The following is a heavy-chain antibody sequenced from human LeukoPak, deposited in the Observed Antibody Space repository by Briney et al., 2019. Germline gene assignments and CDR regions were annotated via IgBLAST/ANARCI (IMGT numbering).Heavy chain of an antibody. J-gene: IGHJ6*02. D-gene: IGHD2-2*01. Sequence: PSETLSLTCAVSGYSISSGYYWGWIRQPPGKGLEWIGSIYHSGSTYYNPSLKSRVTMSVDTSKNQFSLKLSSVTAADTAVYYCASSYCSSTSCSPYYYYGMDVWGQGTTVTVSS. CDR2: IYHSGST. CDR1: GYSISSGYY. CDR3: ASSYCSSTSCSPYYYYGMDV. V-gene: IGHV4-38-2*01.